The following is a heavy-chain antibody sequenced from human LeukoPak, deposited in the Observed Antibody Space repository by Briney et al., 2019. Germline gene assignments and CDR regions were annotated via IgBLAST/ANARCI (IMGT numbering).Heavy chain of an antibody. D-gene: IGHD2-8*02. CDR1: GFTFSSYA. CDR3: ARELLLAFDI. CDR2: ISSSSSTI. V-gene: IGHV3-48*01. J-gene: IGHJ3*02. Sequence: GRSLRLSCAASGFTFSSYAMNWVRQAPGKGLEWVSYISSSSSTIYYADSVKGRFTISRDNAKNSLYLQMNSLRAEDTAVYYCARELLLAFDIWGQGTMVTVSS.